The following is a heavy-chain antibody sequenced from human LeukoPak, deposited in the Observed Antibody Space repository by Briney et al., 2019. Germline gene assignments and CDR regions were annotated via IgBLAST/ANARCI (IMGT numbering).Heavy chain of an antibody. CDR1: GLSFSSFA. CDR3: ARASWVSTTDAVR. Sequence: GGSLRLSCAASGLSFSSFAMSWVRQGPARGLEWVSSIRGNGDTFYADSVKGRFALYSDSSRNTVYFQLNNLRVEDTAIYYCARASWVSTTDAVRWGQGTLVTVSS. CDR2: IRGNGDT. V-gene: IGHV3-23*01. J-gene: IGHJ4*02. D-gene: IGHD1-14*01.